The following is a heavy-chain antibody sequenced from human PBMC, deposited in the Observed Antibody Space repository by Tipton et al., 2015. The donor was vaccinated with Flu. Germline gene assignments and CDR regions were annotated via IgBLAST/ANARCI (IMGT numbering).Heavy chain of an antibody. V-gene: IGHV4-31*03. CDR2: IYYSGST. CDR3: ARDQGFGGGLTYDYYAVGV. D-gene: IGHD3-10*01. J-gene: IGHJ6*02. CDR1: GDSISSGGAY. Sequence: TLSLTCTVSGDSISSGGAYWSWIRQHPGKGLEWIGCIYYSGSTYYNPSLQSRVTISVDTSKNQFSLKMNSVTAGDTAVYYCARDQGFGGGLTYDYYAVGVWGQGTTVTVSS.